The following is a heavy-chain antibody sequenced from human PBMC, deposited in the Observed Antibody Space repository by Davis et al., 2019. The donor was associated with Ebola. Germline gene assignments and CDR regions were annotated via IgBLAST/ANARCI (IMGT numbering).Heavy chain of an antibody. V-gene: IGHV2-5*02. CDR1: GFSLSTSGVG. CDR3: THSPYTSGWKKPTPHFDY. D-gene: IGHD6-19*01. Sequence: SGPTLVKPTQTLTLTCTFSGFSLSTSGVGVGWFRQPPGKALEWLALIYWDDDKRYSPSLKSRLTITKVNSKNQVVLKMTNMDPVDTATYYCTHSPYTSGWKKPTPHFDYWGQGTLVTVSS. J-gene: IGHJ4*02. CDR2: IYWDDDK.